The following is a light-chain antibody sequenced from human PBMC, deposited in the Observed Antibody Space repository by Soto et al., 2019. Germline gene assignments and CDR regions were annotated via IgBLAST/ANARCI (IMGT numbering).Light chain of an antibody. CDR2: STS. CDR1: QNIDNY. Sequence: DIQMTQSPSSLSASIGDRVTITCRASQNIDNYLNWYRHRPGKAPELLIYSTSNLHSGVPSRFTASGSGTDFTLTISSLQPEDLETYFCQQTYSAPLVDFGPGTKLDI. CDR3: QQTYSAPLVD. J-gene: IGKJ3*01. V-gene: IGKV1-39*01.